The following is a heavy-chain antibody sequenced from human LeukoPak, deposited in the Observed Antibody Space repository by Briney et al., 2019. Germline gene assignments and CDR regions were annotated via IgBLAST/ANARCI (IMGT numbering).Heavy chain of an antibody. J-gene: IGHJ4*02. CDR3: ARDRGYIIGY. Sequence: ASVKVSCKASGYTFTGYYMHWVRQAPGHGLEWMGRINPNSGGTSYAQKFQSRVTMTRDTSISTAYMELSRLRSDDTAVYYCARDRGYIIGYWGQGTLVTVSS. CDR1: GYTFTGYY. CDR2: INPNSGGT. V-gene: IGHV1-2*06. D-gene: IGHD3-10*01.